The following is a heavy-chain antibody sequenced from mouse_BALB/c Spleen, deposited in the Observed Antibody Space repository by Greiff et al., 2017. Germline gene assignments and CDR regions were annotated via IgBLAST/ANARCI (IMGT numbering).Heavy chain of an antibody. Sequence: EVMLVESGGGLVKPGGSLKLSCAASGFTFSDYYMYWVRQTPEKRLEWVATISDGGSYTYYPDSVKGRFTISRDNAKNTLYLQMSSLKSEDTAMYYCAREGGYYYAMDYWGQGTSVTVSS. CDR2: ISDGGSYT. CDR3: AREGGYYYAMDY. V-gene: IGHV5-4*02. J-gene: IGHJ4*01. CDR1: GFTFSDYY.